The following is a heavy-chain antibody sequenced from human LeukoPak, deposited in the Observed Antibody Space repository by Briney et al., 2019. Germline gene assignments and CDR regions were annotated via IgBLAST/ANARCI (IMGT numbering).Heavy chain of an antibody. D-gene: IGHD6-19*01. CDR1: GFTFSSYW. V-gene: IGHV3-49*04. CDR3: TRLSSGWYGMSDY. CDR2: IRSKAYGGTT. J-gene: IGHJ4*02. Sequence: PGGSLRLSCAASGFTFSSYWMHWVRQAPGKGLEWVGFIRSKAYGGTTEYAASVKGRFTISRGDSKSIAYLQMNSLKTEDTAVYYCTRLSSGWYGMSDYWGQGTLVTVSS.